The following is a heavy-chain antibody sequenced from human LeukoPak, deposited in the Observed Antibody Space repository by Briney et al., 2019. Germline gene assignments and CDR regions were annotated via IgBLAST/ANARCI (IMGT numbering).Heavy chain of an antibody. CDR2: IKQDGSEK. V-gene: IGHV3-7*01. CDR1: GFTFSSYW. Sequence: GGSLRLSCAASGFTFSSYWMSWVRQAPGKGLEWVANIKQDGSEKYYVDSVRGGFTISRDNAQNSLYLQMNSMRAEDTDVYYCARDGIQLWPNDAFDIWGQGTMVTVSS. CDR3: ARDGIQLWPNDAFDI. D-gene: IGHD5-18*01. J-gene: IGHJ3*02.